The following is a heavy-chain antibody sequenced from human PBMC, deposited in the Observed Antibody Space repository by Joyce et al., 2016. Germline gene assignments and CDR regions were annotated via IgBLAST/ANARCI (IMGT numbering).Heavy chain of an antibody. Sequence: EVQLVESGGGLIQPGGSLRLSCAASGFTVSNNYMTWVRQAPGKGLVWVSFMYSGGDTYYADSVKGRFTISRDKNTLYLQMNSLRVEDTAVYYCARVPGFHWGQGTLVTVSS. CDR1: GFTVSNNY. V-gene: IGHV3-53*01. CDR2: MYSGGDT. J-gene: IGHJ4*02. CDR3: ARVPGFH.